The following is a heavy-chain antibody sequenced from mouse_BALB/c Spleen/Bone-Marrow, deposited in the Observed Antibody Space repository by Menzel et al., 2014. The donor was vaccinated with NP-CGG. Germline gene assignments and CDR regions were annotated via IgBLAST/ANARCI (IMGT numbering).Heavy chain of an antibody. CDR2: ISTYFGNT. V-gene: IGHV1-67*01. Sequence: QVQLQQSGPELVRPGVSVKISCKGSGYTFTDYAMHWVKQSHAKSLEWIGVISTYFGNTNYNQKFKGKAAMTVDKSSSTAYMELARLTSEDSAIYYCARSDYGSRGGYFDYWGQGTTLTVSS. CDR3: ARSDYGSRGGYFDY. J-gene: IGHJ2*01. CDR1: GYTFTDYA. D-gene: IGHD1-1*01.